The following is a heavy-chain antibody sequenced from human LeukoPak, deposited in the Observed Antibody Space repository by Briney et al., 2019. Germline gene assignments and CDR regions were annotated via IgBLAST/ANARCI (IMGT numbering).Heavy chain of an antibody. Sequence: GGSPRLSCAASGFIFNNYGLVWVRQAPGKGLEWVSAISNDGGGTTYADFVKGRFTISRDNSKNTLFLQMNSLRAEDTALYYCAKGSSGYFLDLWGQGTLVTVSS. CDR2: ISNDGGGT. CDR1: GFIFNNYG. CDR3: AKGSSGYFLDL. J-gene: IGHJ5*02. V-gene: IGHV3-23*01. D-gene: IGHD3-22*01.